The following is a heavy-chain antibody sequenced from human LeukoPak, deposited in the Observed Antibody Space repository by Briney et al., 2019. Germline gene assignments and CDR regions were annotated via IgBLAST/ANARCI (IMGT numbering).Heavy chain of an antibody. CDR1: GGSISSYY. CDR3: ARDVLDFGVVTLPDY. D-gene: IGHD3-3*01. Sequence: SETLSLTCTVSGGSISSYYWSWIRQPAGKGLEWIGRIYTSGSTNYNPSLKSRVTMSVDTSKNQFSLKLSSVTAADTAVYYCARDVLDFGVVTLPDYWGQGTLVTVSS. V-gene: IGHV4-4*07. J-gene: IGHJ4*02. CDR2: IYTSGST.